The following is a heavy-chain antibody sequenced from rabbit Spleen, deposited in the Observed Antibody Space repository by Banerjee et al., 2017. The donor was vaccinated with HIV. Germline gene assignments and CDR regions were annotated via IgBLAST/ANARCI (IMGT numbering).Heavy chain of an antibody. J-gene: IGHJ4*01. D-gene: IGHD1-1*01. CDR2: IYTSSGST. CDR3: ARSDYGTIGYIL. CDR1: GFSFSSGYW. V-gene: IGHV1S45*01. Sequence: QEQLEESGGGLVKPEGSLTLTCTASGFSFSSGYWICWVRQAPGKGLEWIACIYTSSGSTYYASWAKGRFTIFKTSSTTVTLQMTSLTAADTATYFCARSDYGTIGYILWGPGTLVTVS.